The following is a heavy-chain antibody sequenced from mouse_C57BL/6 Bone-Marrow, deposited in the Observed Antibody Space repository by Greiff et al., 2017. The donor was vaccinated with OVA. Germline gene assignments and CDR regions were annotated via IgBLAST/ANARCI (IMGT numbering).Heavy chain of an antibody. D-gene: IGHD2-4*01. J-gene: IGHJ3*01. CDR2: IDPENGDT. V-gene: IGHV14-4*01. CDR1: GFNIKDDY. CDR3: TTPLYDYDSPWFAY. Sequence: EVKLQESGAELVRPGASVKLSCTASGFNIKDDYMHWVKQRPEQGLEWIGWIDPENGDTEYASKFQGKATITADTSSNTAYLQLSSLTSEDTAVYYCTTPLYDYDSPWFAYWGQGTLVTVSA.